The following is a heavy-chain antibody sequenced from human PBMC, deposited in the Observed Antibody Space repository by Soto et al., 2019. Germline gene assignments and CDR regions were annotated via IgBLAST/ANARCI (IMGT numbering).Heavy chain of an antibody. D-gene: IGHD1-1*01. CDR1: GDSISSPTYY. CDR3: ARLPGITTSRRDY. J-gene: IGHJ4*02. V-gene: IGHV4-39*01. CDR2: IYYSGST. Sequence: LSLTGSVSGDSISSPTYYWGWIRQPPGKGLEWIGSIYYSGSTYYSPSLKSRVTISVDTSKNQFSLKVSSVTAADTAVYYCARLPGITTSRRDYWGQGTLVTVSS.